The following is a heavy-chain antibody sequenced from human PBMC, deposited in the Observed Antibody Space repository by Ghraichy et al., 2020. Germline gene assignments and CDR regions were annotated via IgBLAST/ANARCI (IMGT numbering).Heavy chain of an antibody. Sequence: ASVKVSCKVSGYTLTELSMHWVRQAPGKGLEWMGGFDPEDGETIYAQKFQGRVTMTEDTSTDTAYMELSSLRSEDTAVYYCATRSTGNNYYYYGMDVWGQGTTVTVSS. V-gene: IGHV1-24*01. D-gene: IGHD4-23*01. CDR3: ATRSTGNNYYYYGMDV. CDR2: FDPEDGET. J-gene: IGHJ6*02. CDR1: GYTLTELS.